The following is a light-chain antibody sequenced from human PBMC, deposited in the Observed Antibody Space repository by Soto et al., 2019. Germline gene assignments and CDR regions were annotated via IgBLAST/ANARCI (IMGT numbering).Light chain of an antibody. Sequence: QSLLTQPASVSGSPGQSLTIPCVGTRGDIGDYNYVSWYQQHPGKVPKVIIYDVSNRPSGVSYRFSGTKSGNTASLTVSGLQAEDEADYYCCSYTRSGTLNFGTVTKDTV. CDR1: RGDIGDYNY. J-gene: IGLJ1*01. CDR3: CSYTRSGTLN. CDR2: DVS. V-gene: IGLV2-14*01.